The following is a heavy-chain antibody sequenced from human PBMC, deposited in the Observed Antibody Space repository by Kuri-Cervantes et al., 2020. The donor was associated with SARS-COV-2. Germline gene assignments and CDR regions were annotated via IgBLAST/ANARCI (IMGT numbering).Heavy chain of an antibody. CDR1: GGSISSSSYY. CDR3: ARGRIRPFDY. J-gene: IGHJ4*02. V-gene: IGHV4-39*07. Sequence: GSLRLSCTVSGGSISSSSYYWSWIRQPPGKGLEWIGEINHSGSTNYNPSLKSRVTISVDTSKNQFSLKLSSVTAADTAVYYCARGRIRPFDYWGQGTLVTVSS. CDR2: INHSGST.